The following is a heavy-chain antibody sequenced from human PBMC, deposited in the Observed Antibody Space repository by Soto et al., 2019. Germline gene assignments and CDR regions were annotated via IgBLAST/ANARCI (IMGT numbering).Heavy chain of an antibody. CDR2: INSDGSST. V-gene: IGHV3-74*01. J-gene: IGHJ6*03. CDR3: ARVGSWSGSYYYMDV. D-gene: IGHD3-3*01. CDR1: GYTFSRYW. Sequence: SCKASGYTFSRYWMHWVRQVPGKGLVWVSRINSDGSSTSYADSVKGRFTISRDNAKNTLYLQMNSLRAEDTAVYYCARVGSWSGSYYYMDVWGKGTTVTVSS.